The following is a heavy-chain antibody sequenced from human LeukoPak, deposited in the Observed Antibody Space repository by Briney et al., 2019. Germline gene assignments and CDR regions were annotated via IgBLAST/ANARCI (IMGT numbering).Heavy chain of an antibody. D-gene: IGHD3-3*01. Sequence: GGSLRLSCAASGFTFSSYGMHWVRQAPGKGLEWVAVISYDGSNKYYADSVKGRFTISRDNSKNTLYLQMNSLRAEGTAVYYCAKESRAYYDFWSGYYMKSRDYYFDYWGQGTLVTVSS. J-gene: IGHJ4*02. CDR3: AKESRAYYDFWSGYYMKSRDYYFDY. CDR2: ISYDGSNK. V-gene: IGHV3-30*18. CDR1: GFTFSSYG.